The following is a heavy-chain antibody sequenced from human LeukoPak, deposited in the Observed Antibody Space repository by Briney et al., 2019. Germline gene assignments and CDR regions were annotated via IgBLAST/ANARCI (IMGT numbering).Heavy chain of an antibody. D-gene: IGHD6-13*01. CDR2: ISAYNGNT. CDR3: ARRPGIAAAAPWFDP. CDR1: GYTFTSYG. V-gene: IGHV1-18*01. Sequence: ASVEVSCKASGYTFTSYGISWVRQAPGQGLEWMGWISAYNGNTNYAQKLQGRVTMTTDTSTSTAYMELRSLRSDDTAVYYCARRPGIAAAAPWFDPWGQGTLVTVSS. J-gene: IGHJ5*02.